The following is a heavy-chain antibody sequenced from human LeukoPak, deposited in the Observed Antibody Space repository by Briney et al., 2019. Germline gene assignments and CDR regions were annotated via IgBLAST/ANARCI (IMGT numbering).Heavy chain of an antibody. CDR2: ISYDGSNK. D-gene: IGHD1-14*01. V-gene: IGHV3-30-3*01. CDR3: ARGIKPLTPLDY. CDR1: GFTFSSYA. J-gene: IGHJ4*02. Sequence: GRSLRLSCAASGFTFSSYAMHWVRQAPGKGLEWVAVISYDGSNKYYADSVKGRFTISRDNSKNTLYLQMNSLRAEDTAVYYCARGIKPLTPLDYWGQGTLVTVSS.